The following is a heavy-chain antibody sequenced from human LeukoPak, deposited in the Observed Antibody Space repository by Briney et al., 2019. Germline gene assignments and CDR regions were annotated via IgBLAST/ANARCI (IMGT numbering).Heavy chain of an antibody. CDR2: IYSGGST. D-gene: IGHD3-10*01. V-gene: IGHV3-53*01. CDR3: AREGVWFGELSSWFDP. Sequence: GGSLRLSCAASGFTVSSNYMSWVRQAPGKGLEWVSVIYSGGSTYYADSVKGRFTISRDNSKNTLYLQMNSLRAEDTAVYYCAREGVWFGELSSWFDPWGQGTLVTVSS. CDR1: GFTVSSNY. J-gene: IGHJ5*02.